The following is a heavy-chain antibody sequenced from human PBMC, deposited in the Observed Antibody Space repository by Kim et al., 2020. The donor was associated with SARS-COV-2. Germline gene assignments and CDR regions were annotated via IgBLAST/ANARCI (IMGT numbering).Heavy chain of an antibody. V-gene: IGHV4-34*01. J-gene: IGHJ5*02. Sequence: LKSRVTISVDTSKNQFSLKLSSVTAADTAVYYCASFLPLKYSSSWYWFDPWGQGTLVTVSS. CDR3: ASFLPLKYSSSWYWFDP. D-gene: IGHD6-13*01.